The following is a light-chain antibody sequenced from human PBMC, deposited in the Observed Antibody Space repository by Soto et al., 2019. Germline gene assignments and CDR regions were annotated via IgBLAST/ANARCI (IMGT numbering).Light chain of an antibody. Sequence: QSVLTHPASVSGSPGQSITISCTGTSSDVGGHKYVSWYQHHPGKAPKLLIYEVNNRPSGVSNRFSGSKSGDTASLTISGIQAEDEDDYYCSSYASSTSVSVLGTGPKVTVL. CDR3: SSYASSTSVSV. CDR2: EVN. CDR1: SSDVGGHKY. V-gene: IGLV2-14*01. J-gene: IGLJ1*01.